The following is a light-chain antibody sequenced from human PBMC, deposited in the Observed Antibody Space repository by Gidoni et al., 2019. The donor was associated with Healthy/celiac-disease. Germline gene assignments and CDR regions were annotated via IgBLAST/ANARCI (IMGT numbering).Light chain of an antibody. V-gene: IGKV1-5*03. CDR3: QQYNRYPLT. Sequence: DIQMTQSPPTLSASVGDRVTITCRASQSISSWLSWYQQKPGKAPKLLIYKASSLESGVPSRFSGSGCGTEFTLTNSSLQAGDVATYYCQQYNRYPLTFGQGTKVEIK. J-gene: IGKJ1*01. CDR2: KAS. CDR1: QSISSW.